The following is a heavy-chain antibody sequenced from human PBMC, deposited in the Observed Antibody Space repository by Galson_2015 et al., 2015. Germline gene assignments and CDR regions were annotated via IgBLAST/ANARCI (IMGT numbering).Heavy chain of an antibody. CDR3: ASSRGFAESFDS. Sequence: SLRLSCAASGFIFYDYTIRWVRQAPGKGLEWVSLIAWDGGFTYYADSVRGRFTISRDNNKNSVYLEMNSLTTADTAFYYCASSRGFAESFDSWGQGTLVTVSS. CDR2: IAWDGGFT. CDR1: GFIFYDYT. V-gene: IGHV3-43*01. D-gene: IGHD3-10*01. J-gene: IGHJ4*02.